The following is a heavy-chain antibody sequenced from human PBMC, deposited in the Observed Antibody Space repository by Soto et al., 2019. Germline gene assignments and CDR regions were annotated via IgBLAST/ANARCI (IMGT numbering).Heavy chain of an antibody. J-gene: IGHJ3*02. CDR3: ARDPLTVVRGVDDAFDI. CDR1: GFTFSSYS. D-gene: IGHD3-10*01. Sequence: GGSLRLSCAASGFTFSSYSMNWVRQAPGKGLEWVSYISSSSSTIYYADSVKGRFTISRDNAKNSLYLQMNSLRAEDTAVYYCARDPLTVVRGVDDAFDIWGQGTMVTVSS. V-gene: IGHV3-48*01. CDR2: ISSSSSTI.